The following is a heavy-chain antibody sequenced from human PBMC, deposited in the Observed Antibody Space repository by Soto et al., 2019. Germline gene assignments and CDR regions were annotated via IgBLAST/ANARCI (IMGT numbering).Heavy chain of an antibody. V-gene: IGHV4-39*01. CDR2: IYYSGST. CDR1: GGSISSSSYY. Sequence: QLQLQESGPGLVKPSETLSLTCTVSGGSISSSSYYWGWIRQPPGKGLEWIGSIYYSGSTYYNPSLKSRVTISVDTSKNQFSLKLSSVTAADTAVYYCARHYGVVAAPNWFDPWGQGTLVTVSS. J-gene: IGHJ5*02. D-gene: IGHD2-15*01. CDR3: ARHYGVVAAPNWFDP.